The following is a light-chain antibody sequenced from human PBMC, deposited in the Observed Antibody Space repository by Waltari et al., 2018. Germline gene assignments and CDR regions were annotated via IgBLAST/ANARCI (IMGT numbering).Light chain of an antibody. CDR3: QQCSNWPQT. V-gene: IGKV3-11*01. CDR2: DAS. J-gene: IGKJ1*01. CDR1: QNVGSS. Sequence: EIVLTQSPALLPLSPGERATLPCRANQNVGSSLAWYQRKPGQAPRLLSYDASKRATGIPTRFSGSGSGTGFTLTISSLEPEDFTVYYCQQCSNWPQTFDQGTKVEIK.